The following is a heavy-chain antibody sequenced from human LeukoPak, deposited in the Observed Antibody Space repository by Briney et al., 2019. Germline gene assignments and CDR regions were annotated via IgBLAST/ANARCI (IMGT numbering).Heavy chain of an antibody. CDR1: GGSISSYY. Sequence: PSETLSLTCTVSGGSISSYYWSWIRQPPGKGLEWIGYIYYSGSTNYNPSLKSRVTISVDTSKNQFSLKLSSVTAADTAVYYCARSNGFAAIDSWAHGILVTVSS. CDR3: ARSNGFAAIDS. CDR2: IYYSGST. J-gene: IGHJ5*01. V-gene: IGHV4-59*01. D-gene: IGHD2-8*01.